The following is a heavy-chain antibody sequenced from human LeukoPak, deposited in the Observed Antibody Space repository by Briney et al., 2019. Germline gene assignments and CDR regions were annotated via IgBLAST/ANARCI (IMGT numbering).Heavy chain of an antibody. J-gene: IGHJ4*02. CDR1: GFTFSSYG. CDR3: ARDSNSDFWSGYYTNYFDY. CDR2: ITHDGRNT. V-gene: IGHV3-30*19. D-gene: IGHD3-3*01. Sequence: PGGSLRLSCAASGFTFSSYGMHWVRQAPGKGLEWVADITHDGRNTYYAESVKGRFTISRDNSKNTLYLQMNSLRTEDTAVYYCARDSNSDFWSGYYTNYFDYWGQGTLVTVSS.